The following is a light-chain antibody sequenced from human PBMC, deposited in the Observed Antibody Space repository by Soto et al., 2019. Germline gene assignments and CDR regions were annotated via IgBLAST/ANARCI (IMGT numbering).Light chain of an antibody. CDR1: SSGIGSYNL. J-gene: IGLJ1*01. CDR2: EGT. V-gene: IGLV2-23*01. CDR3: CSYVGSSTYV. Sequence: QSALTQPASVSGSPGQSITISCTATSSGIGSYNLVSWYQHHPCNAPKLLMYEGTERPSGVSARFSGSRSGNTASLTISGLQAEDEADYHCCSYVGSSTYVFGTGTKVTVL.